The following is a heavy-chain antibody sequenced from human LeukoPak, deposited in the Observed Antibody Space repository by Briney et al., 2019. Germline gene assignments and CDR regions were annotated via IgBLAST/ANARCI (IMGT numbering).Heavy chain of an antibody. CDR1: GFTFSSYA. CDR3: AKVGPLYYGSGSYYPLDY. V-gene: IGHV3-23*01. D-gene: IGHD3-10*01. Sequence: GGSLRLSCAASGFTFSSYAMSWVRQAPGKGLEWVSAISGTGGSTYYADSVKGRFTISRDNSKNTLYLQMNSLRAEDTAVYYCAKVGPLYYGSGSYYPLDYWGQGTLVTVSS. CDR2: ISGTGGST. J-gene: IGHJ4*02.